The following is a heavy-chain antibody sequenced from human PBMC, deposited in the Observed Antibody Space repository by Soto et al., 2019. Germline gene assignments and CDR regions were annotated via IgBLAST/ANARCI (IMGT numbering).Heavy chain of an antibody. CDR1: GGSISSYY. CDR2: IYYSGST. D-gene: IGHD3-10*01. CDR3: ARHNYGSGSTYFDY. V-gene: IGHV4-59*08. J-gene: IGHJ4*02. Sequence: QVQLQESGPGLVKPSETLSLTCTVSGGSISSYYWSWIRQPPGKGLEWIGYIYYSGSTNYNPSLKSRVPXXVXTXTNQFSLKLNSMTAADTAVYYCARHNYGSGSTYFDYWGQGTLVTVSS.